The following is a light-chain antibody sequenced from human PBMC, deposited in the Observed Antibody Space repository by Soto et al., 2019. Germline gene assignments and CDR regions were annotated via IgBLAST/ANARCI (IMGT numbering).Light chain of an antibody. V-gene: IGKV1-6*01. CDR3: LQDYNYPYT. J-gene: IGKJ2*01. CDR1: QGIRND. CDR2: AAS. Sequence: AIQMTQSPSSLSASVGDRVTITCRASQGIRNDVGWYQQKPGKAPKLLIYAASSLQSGVPSRFSGSGSGTDFTLTISSLQPADFATYYCLQDYNYPYTFGQGTKLEIK.